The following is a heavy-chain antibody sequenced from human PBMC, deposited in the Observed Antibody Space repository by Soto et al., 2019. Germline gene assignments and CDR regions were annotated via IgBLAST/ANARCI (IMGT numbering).Heavy chain of an antibody. Sequence: QVQLVPSGAEVKKPGASVRVSCRASGYTFTSYGIHWVRQAPGQRLEWLGWINAGNGDTKYSQTFEARITITRDTSASTVYMDLSRLRSEDTAVYYCSSSMGGWFDLWGQGTLVTVSS. CDR1: GYTFTSYG. CDR3: SSSMGGWFDL. V-gene: IGHV1-3*01. J-gene: IGHJ5*02. D-gene: IGHD2-15*01. CDR2: INAGNGDT.